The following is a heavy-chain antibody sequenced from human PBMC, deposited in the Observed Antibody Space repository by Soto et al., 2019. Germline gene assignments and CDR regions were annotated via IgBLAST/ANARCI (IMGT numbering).Heavy chain of an antibody. V-gene: IGHV1-3*01. CDR3: ARADPPKSRWLIPYYYYGMDV. Sequence: QVQLVQSGAEVKKPGASVKVSCKASGYTFTSYAIHCVRQAPGQRLEWMGWINAGNGNTKYSQKFQGRGTITRDTSERTAYMELSSLRSEDTAVYYCARADPPKSRWLIPYYYYGMDVWGQGTTVTVSS. CDR2: INAGNGNT. J-gene: IGHJ6*02. CDR1: GYTFTSYA. D-gene: IGHD6-19*01.